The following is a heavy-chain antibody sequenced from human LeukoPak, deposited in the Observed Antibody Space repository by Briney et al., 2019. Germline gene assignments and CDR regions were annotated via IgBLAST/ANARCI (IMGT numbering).Heavy chain of an antibody. CDR2: IYYSGST. D-gene: IGHD3-22*01. J-gene: IGHJ5*02. CDR3: AGDYYDSSGFGPPGPHWFDP. V-gene: IGHV4-59*12. CDR1: GGSISGYY. Sequence: PSETLSLTCTVSGGSISGYYWSWIRQPPGKGLEWIGYIYYSGSTNYNPSLKSRVTISVDTSKNQFSLKLTSVTAADTAVYYCAGDYYDSSGFGPPGPHWFDPWGQGTLVTVSS.